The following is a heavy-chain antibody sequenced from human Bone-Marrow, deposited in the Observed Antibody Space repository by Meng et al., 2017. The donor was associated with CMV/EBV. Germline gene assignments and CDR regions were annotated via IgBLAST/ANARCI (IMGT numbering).Heavy chain of an antibody. CDR3: ARDGLQWFDP. Sequence: SETLSLTCTVSGGSISSYFWSWIRQAPGKGLEWLGYVDNSGNTNYSPSLKSRVTILLEPSKNHFSLNLTSVTGADTAVYFCARDGLQWFDPWGQGTLVTVSS. J-gene: IGHJ5*02. CDR2: VDNSGNT. CDR1: GGSISSYF. D-gene: IGHD4-11*01. V-gene: IGHV4-59*01.